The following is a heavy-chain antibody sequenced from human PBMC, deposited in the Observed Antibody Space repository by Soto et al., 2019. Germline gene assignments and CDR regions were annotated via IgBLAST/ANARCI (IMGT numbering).Heavy chain of an antibody. CDR1: GGSFSSYY. J-gene: IGHJ6*03. D-gene: IGHD2-15*01. Sequence: SETLSLTCAVYGGSFSSYYWSWIRQPPGKGLEWIGEINHSGSTNYNPSLKSRVTISVDTSKNQFSLKLSSVTAADTAVYYCARGQGPATRSNYYMDVWGKGTTVTVSS. V-gene: IGHV4-34*01. CDR3: ARGQGPATRSNYYMDV. CDR2: INHSGST.